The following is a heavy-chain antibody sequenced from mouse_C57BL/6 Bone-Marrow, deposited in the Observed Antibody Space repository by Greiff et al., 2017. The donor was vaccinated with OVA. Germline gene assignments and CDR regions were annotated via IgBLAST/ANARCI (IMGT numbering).Heavy chain of an antibody. Sequence: EVKVVESGPVLVKPGASVKMSCKASGYTFTDYYMNWVKQSHGKSLEWIGVINPYNGGTSYNQKFKGKATLTVDKSSSTAYMELNSLTSEDSAVYYCARLGRRYAMDYWGQGTSVTVSS. CDR2: INPYNGGT. D-gene: IGHD4-1*01. CDR1: GYTFTDYY. CDR3: ARLGRRYAMDY. V-gene: IGHV1-19*01. J-gene: IGHJ4*01.